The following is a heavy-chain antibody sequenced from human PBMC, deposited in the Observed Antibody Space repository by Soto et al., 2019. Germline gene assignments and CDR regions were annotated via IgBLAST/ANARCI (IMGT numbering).Heavy chain of an antibody. Sequence: GGSLRLSCAASGFTVSSNYMSWVRQAPGKGLEWVSVIYSGGSTYYADSVKGRFTISRDNPKNTLYLQMNSLRAEDTAVYYCARDCPYYYGSGSYAATHYGMDVWGQGTTVTVSS. CDR3: ARDCPYYYGSGSYAATHYGMDV. J-gene: IGHJ6*02. CDR2: IYSGGST. CDR1: GFTVSSNY. V-gene: IGHV3-53*01. D-gene: IGHD3-10*01.